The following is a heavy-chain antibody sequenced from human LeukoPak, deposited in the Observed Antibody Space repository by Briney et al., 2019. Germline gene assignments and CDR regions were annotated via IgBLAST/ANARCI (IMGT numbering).Heavy chain of an antibody. Sequence: GGSLRLSCAASGFTFSSYSMNWVRQAPGKGLEWVSSISSSSSYIYYADSVKGRFTISRDNAKNSLYLQMNSLRAEDTAVYYCARGRTAKTPFDYWGQGTPVTVSS. J-gene: IGHJ4*02. V-gene: IGHV3-21*01. CDR1: GFTFSSYS. D-gene: IGHD2-21*02. CDR2: ISSSSSYI. CDR3: ARGRTAKTPFDY.